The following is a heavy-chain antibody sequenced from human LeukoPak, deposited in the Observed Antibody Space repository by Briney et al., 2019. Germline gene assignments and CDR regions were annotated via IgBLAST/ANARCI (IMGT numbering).Heavy chain of an antibody. V-gene: IGHV4-59*12. J-gene: IGHJ6*03. CDR1: SGSISSYY. CDR3: AREQQLLQGFYYYYYMDV. D-gene: IGHD6-13*01. CDR2: TYYNGNT. Sequence: SETLSLTCTVSSGSISSYYWNWIRQPPGKGLEWLGYTYYNGNTKYNPSLKSRVTISVDTSKNQFSLYLSSVTAADTAVYYCAREQQLLQGFYYYYYMDVWGKGTTVTVSS.